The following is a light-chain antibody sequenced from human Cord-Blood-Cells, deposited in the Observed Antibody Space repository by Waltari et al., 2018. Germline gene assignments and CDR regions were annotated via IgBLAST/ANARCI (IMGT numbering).Light chain of an antibody. J-gene: IGLJ3*02. CDR1: SSCVGRYNP. Sequence: QSALTPPASVSRSPGQSITISSPGTSSCVGRYNPVSWYQQHPGKAPKLMIYEGSKRPSGVSNRFSGSKSGNTASLTISGLQAEDEADYYCCSYAGSSTLVFGGGTKLTVL. CDR2: EGS. CDR3: CSYAGSSTLV. V-gene: IGLV2-23*01.